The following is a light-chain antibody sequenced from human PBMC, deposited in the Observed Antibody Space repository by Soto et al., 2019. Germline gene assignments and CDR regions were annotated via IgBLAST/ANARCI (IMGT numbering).Light chain of an antibody. CDR3: QQYGSSPLT. CDR2: GAS. CDR1: QSVGSN. J-gene: IGKJ4*01. V-gene: IGKV3-20*01. Sequence: EIVLTQSPATLSLSPGERATLSCRANQSVGSNFAWYQQKPGQAPRLLIYGASSTATGIPDRFSGSGSATDFSLTISRLEPEDFAVYYCQQYGSSPLTFGGGTKVEIK.